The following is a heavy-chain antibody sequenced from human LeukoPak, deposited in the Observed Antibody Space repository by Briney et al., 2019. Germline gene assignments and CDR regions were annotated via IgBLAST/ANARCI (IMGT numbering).Heavy chain of an antibody. J-gene: IGHJ6*02. CDR2: IWYDGSNK. CDR1: GFTFSSYG. Sequence: GRSLRLSCAASGFTFSSYGMHWVRQAPGKGLEWVAVIWYDGSNKYYADSVKGRFTISRDNSKNTLYLQMNSLRAEDTAVYYCAKGIKGSYCNGDCYLTYYYYGLDVWGQGTTVTVSS. V-gene: IGHV3-33*06. CDR3: AKGIKGSYCNGDCYLTYYYYGLDV. D-gene: IGHD2-21*02.